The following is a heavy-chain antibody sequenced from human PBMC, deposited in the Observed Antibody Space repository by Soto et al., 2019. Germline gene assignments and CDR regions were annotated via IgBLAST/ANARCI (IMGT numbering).Heavy chain of an antibody. Sequence: QVQLVESGGGVVQPGRSLRLSCAASGFTFSSYGMHWVRQAPGKGLEWVAVISYDGSNKYYADSVKGRFTISRDNSKNTLYLQMNSLRAEDTAVYYCAKGNSDRPFDYWGQGTLVTVSS. CDR2: ISYDGSNK. CDR3: AKGNSDRPFDY. D-gene: IGHD1-1*01. CDR1: GFTFSSYG. V-gene: IGHV3-30*18. J-gene: IGHJ4*02.